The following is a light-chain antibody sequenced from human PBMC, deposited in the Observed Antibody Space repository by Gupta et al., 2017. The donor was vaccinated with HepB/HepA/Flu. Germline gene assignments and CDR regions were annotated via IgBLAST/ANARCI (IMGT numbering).Light chain of an antibody. CDR1: SGSIASHY. CDR3: QSDDSSNPV. J-gene: IGLJ3*02. V-gene: IGLV6-57*03. Sequence: NFLLTQPHSVSESPGKTVTITCTRSSGSIASHYVQWYQQRPAPAPNTLIYEDNQRPSGVPDRFSGSTDRSSTSASPTISVREHEDEDDYYCQSDDSSNPVFGGGTELTVL. CDR2: EDN.